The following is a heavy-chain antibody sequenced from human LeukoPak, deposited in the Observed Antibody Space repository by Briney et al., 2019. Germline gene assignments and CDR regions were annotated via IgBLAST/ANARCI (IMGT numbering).Heavy chain of an antibody. CDR1: GGTFNRYA. CDR3: AKTSSPITTTDPVDF. Sequence: ASEKVSCKASGGTFNRYAINWVRQAPGQGLEWMGGIIPIFGTTNYAQKFQGRVTISADEPTSTVYMDLGSLRSDDTAVYYCAKTSSPITTTDPVDFWGQGTLVTVSS. J-gene: IGHJ4*02. CDR2: IIPIFGTT. D-gene: IGHD1-1*01. V-gene: IGHV1-69*13.